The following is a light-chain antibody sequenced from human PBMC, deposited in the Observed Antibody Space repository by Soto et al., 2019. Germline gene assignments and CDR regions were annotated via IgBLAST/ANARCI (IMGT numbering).Light chain of an antibody. CDR3: QTWSTGIRV. CDR1: SGRSSYA. J-gene: IGLJ3*02. V-gene: IGLV4-69*01. CDR2: LNSDGSH. Sequence: QPVLTQSPSASASLGASVKLTCTLSSGRSSYAIAWHQQQSEKGPRYLMKLNSDGSHSKGDGIPDRFSGSSSGAERYLTISSLQSEDEADYYCQTWSTGIRVFGGGTKLTVL.